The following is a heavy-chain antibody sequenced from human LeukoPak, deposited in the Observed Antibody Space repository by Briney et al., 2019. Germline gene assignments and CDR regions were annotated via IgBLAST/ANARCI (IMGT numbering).Heavy chain of an antibody. Sequence: GGSLRLSCAASEFTFSSFDMHWVRQPTGQGLKWVSTIGTASDTYYPGSVEGRFTLSRDNAKNSLYLQMNSLTAGDTAVYYCARGPPRGKYYYMDVWGKGTTVTVSS. CDR3: ARGPPRGKYYYMDV. J-gene: IGHJ6*03. CDR1: EFTFSSFD. CDR2: IGTASDT. D-gene: IGHD1-1*01. V-gene: IGHV3-13*01.